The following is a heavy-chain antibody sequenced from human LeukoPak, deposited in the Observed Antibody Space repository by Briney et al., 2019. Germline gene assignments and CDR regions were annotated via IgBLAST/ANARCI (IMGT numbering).Heavy chain of an antibody. Sequence: SGGSLRLSCAASGFTFSSYAMSWVRQAPGKGLEWVAFIRYDGSNKYYADSVKGRFTISRDNSKNTLYLQMNSLRAEDTAVYYCAKDRGYYYGSGSPGVYYMDVWGKGTTVTVSS. V-gene: IGHV3-30*02. CDR1: GFTFSSYA. D-gene: IGHD3-10*01. CDR2: IRYDGSNK. CDR3: AKDRGYYYGSGSPGVYYMDV. J-gene: IGHJ6*03.